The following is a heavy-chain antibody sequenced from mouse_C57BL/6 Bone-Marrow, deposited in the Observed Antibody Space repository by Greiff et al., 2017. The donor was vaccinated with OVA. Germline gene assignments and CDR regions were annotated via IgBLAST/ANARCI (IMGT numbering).Heavy chain of an antibody. V-gene: IGHV3-6*01. CDR2: ISYDGSN. CDR3: ARGRWLLPFDY. CDR1: GYSITSGYY. Sequence: ESGPGLVKPSQSLSLTCSVTGYSITSGYYWNWIRQFPGNKLEWMGYISYDGSNNYNPSLKNRISITRDTSKNQFFLKLNSVTTEDTATYYCARGRWLLPFDYWGQGTTLTVSS. D-gene: IGHD2-3*01. J-gene: IGHJ2*01.